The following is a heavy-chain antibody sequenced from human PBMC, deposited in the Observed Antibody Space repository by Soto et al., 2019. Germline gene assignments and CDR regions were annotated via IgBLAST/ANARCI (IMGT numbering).Heavy chain of an antibody. J-gene: IGHJ6*03. V-gene: IGHV1-18*01. CDR2: ISAYNGDT. CDR3: ARDRGVAPPVAGNTHYYYYMDV. Sequence: QDQLVQSGGEVKKPGASVKVSCKASGYSFTNYGITWVRQAPGQGFEWMGWISAYNGDTNYAQKLQGRVTMTTDASTSTAYLELRSLRSEGTAVYYCARDRGVAPPVAGNTHYYYYMDVWGEGTTVTVSS. CDR1: GYSFTNYG. D-gene: IGHD6-19*01.